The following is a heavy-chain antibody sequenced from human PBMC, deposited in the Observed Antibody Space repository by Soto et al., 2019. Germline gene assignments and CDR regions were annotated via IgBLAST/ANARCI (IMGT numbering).Heavy chain of an antibody. CDR3: AMDPDFWSGYPS. Sequence: QVQLQQWGAGLLKPSETLSLTCAVYGGSFSGYYWSWIRQPPGKGLVWIGEINHSGSTNYNPSLKSRVTISVDTSKNQFSLKLSSVTAADTAVYYCAMDPDFWSGYPSWGQGTLVTVSS. CDR1: GGSFSGYY. CDR2: INHSGST. V-gene: IGHV4-34*01. D-gene: IGHD3-3*01. J-gene: IGHJ4*02.